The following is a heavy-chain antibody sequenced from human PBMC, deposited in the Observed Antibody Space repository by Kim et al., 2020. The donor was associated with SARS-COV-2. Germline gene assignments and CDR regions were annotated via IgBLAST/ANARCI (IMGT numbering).Heavy chain of an antibody. Sequence: SETPSLTCAVYGGSFSGYYWSWIRQPPGKGLEWIGEINHSGSTNYNPSLKSRVTISVDTSKNQFSLKLSSLTAADTAVYYCARGGLRDYDGRGYYGYWG. D-gene: IGHD3-22*01. CDR3: ARGGLRDYDGRGYYGY. V-gene: IGHV4-34*01. J-gene: IGHJ4*01. CDR1: GGSFSGYY. CDR2: INHSGST.